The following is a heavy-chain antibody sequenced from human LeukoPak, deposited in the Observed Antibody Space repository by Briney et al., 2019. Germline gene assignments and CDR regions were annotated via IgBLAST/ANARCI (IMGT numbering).Heavy chain of an antibody. Sequence: SVKASCKASGGTSSSYAISWVRQAPGQGLEWMGGIIPIFGTANYAQKFQGGVTITADESTSTAYMELSSLRSEDTAVYYCARDLGSHTTGTTSGFDPWGQGTLVTVSS. CDR2: IIPIFGTA. V-gene: IGHV1-69*13. CDR3: ARDLGSHTTGTTSGFDP. CDR1: GGTSSSYA. J-gene: IGHJ5*02. D-gene: IGHD1-1*01.